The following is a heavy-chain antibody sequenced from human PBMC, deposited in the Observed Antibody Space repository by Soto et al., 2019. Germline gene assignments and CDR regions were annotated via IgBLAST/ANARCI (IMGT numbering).Heavy chain of an antibody. CDR2: IYYSGRT. CDR3: ARQRTTVVTQAYFDH. CDR1: GESISSSSYY. D-gene: IGHD2-21*02. Sequence: KASETLSLTCIVSGESISSSSYYWGWIRQPPGKGLEWIGSIYYSGRTYYNPSFKSRVTISIDTSKNQFSLKLSSVTATDTAVYYCARQRTTVVTQAYFDHWGQGAQVTVSS. J-gene: IGHJ4*02. V-gene: IGHV4-39*01.